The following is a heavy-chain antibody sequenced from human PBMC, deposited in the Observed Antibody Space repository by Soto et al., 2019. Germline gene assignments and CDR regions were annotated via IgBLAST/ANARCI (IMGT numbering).Heavy chain of an antibody. CDR1: GGSISSYY. CDR2: IYYSGST. J-gene: IGHJ4*02. Sequence: SETLSLTCTVSGGSISSYYWSWIRQPPGKGLEWIGYIYYSGSTNYNPSLKSRVTISVDTSKNQFSLKLSSVTAADTAVYYCAREDYGDYAGSGYFDYWGQGTLVTVSS. CDR3: AREDYGDYAGSGYFDY. V-gene: IGHV4-59*01. D-gene: IGHD4-17*01.